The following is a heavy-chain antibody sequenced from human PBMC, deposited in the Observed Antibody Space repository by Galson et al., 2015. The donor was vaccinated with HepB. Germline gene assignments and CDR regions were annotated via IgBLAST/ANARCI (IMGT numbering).Heavy chain of an antibody. Sequence: SLRLSCAASGFGFDTHAMSWVRQAPGRGLECISGLTGKGDSAFYADSVKGRFTVSNDNSNNRLYLQMNSLRAEDAGLYFCAKGYGLFDSWGQGILVTVSS. CDR3: AKGYGLFDS. V-gene: IGHV3-23*01. CDR1: GFGFDTHA. J-gene: IGHJ5*01. CDR2: LTGKGDSA. D-gene: IGHD5-18*01.